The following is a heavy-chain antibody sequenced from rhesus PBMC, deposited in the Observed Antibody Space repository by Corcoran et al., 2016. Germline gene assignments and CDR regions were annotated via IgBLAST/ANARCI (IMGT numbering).Heavy chain of an antibody. Sequence: QVQLVQSGAEVKKPGSSVKVSCKASGYTFTDYYIHWVRQAPRQGLEWMGWINPYSGNTKYAKKFQGRVTVTRDTSTSTAYMELSSLRSEDTAVYYCTRSAGRDWYFDLWGPGTPITISS. CDR2: INPYSGNT. CDR3: TRSAGRDWYFDL. V-gene: IGHV1S2*01. D-gene: IGHD1-44*01. CDR1: GYTFTDYY. J-gene: IGHJ2*01.